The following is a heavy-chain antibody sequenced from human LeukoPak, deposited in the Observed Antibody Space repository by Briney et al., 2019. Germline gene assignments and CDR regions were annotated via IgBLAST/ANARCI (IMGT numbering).Heavy chain of an antibody. J-gene: IGHJ3*02. CDR2: INPNSGDT. CDR3: ARDDAFDI. V-gene: IGHV1-2*02. Sequence: ASVKVSCKASGYIFTGYHMHWVRRAPGQGLEWMGWINPNSGDTSYARKFQGRVTMTRDMSINTGYMELSRLRSDDTAVYYCARDDAFDIWGQGTMVTVSS. CDR1: GYIFTGYH.